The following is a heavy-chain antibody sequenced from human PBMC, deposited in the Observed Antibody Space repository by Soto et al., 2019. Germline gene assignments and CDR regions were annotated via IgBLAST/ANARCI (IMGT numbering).Heavy chain of an antibody. V-gene: IGHV4-30-2*01. J-gene: IGHJ4*02. Sequence: QLQLQESGSGLVKPSQTLSLTCAVSGGSISSGGYSWSWIRQPPGKGLEWIGYIYHSGSTYYNPSLTSRVTISVDRSQNQFSLKLSSVTAADTAVYYCASIRAGSPTIFAYWCQGTLVTVSS. D-gene: IGHD1-26*01. CDR1: GGSISSGGYS. CDR2: IYHSGST. CDR3: ASIRAGSPTIFAY.